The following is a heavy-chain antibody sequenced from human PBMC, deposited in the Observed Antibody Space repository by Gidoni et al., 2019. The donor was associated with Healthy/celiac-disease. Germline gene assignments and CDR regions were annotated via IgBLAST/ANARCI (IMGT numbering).Heavy chain of an antibody. V-gene: IGHV4-39*01. CDR2: IYYSGST. CDR1: GGSISSSSYY. D-gene: IGHD6-19*01. J-gene: IGHJ4*02. Sequence: QLQLQESGPGLVKPSETQSLTRTVSGGSISSSSYYWGWIRQPPGKGLEWIGSIYYSGSTYYNPSLKSRVTISVDTSKNQFSLKLSSVTAADTAVYYCARRTDEGQWLEHYFDYWGQGTLVTVSS. CDR3: ARRTDEGQWLEHYFDY.